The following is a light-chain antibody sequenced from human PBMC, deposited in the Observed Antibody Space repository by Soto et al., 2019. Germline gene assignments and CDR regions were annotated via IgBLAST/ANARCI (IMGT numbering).Light chain of an antibody. CDR2: AVS. CDR1: QSISTY. V-gene: IGKV1-39*01. Sequence: DIQMTQSPSSLSASVGDRVTITCRASQSISTYLNWYQQKPGKAPKLRIHAVSSLQSGVPSRFSGSGSGTDFTLTISSLQTEDFATYYCQQSYTSPRAFGQGTKLEIK. J-gene: IGKJ2*01. CDR3: QQSYTSPRA.